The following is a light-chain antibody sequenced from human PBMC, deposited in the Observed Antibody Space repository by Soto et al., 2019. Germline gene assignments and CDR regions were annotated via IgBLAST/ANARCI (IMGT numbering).Light chain of an antibody. CDR1: QDITNY. CDR3: QQYVNLPLT. V-gene: IGKV1-33*01. Sequence: DIQMTQSPSSLSASVGDRVTITCQASQDITNYLNWYQQKPGKAPKLLIYEASSLETGVPSRFSGGVSETQFTFTISSLQPEDFATYYCQQYVNLPLTFGGGTKVEVK. CDR2: EAS. J-gene: IGKJ4*01.